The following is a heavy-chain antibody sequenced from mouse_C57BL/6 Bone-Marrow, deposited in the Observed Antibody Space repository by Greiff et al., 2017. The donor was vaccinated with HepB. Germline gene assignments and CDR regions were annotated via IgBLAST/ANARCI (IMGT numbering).Heavy chain of an antibody. J-gene: IGHJ2*01. CDR1: GFTLSDFY. V-gene: IGHV7-1*01. D-gene: IGHD1-1*01. CDR2: SRNKANDYTT. Sequence: EVKLVESGGGLVQSGRSLRLSCATSGFTLSDFYMEWVRQAPGKGLEWIAASRNKANDYTTEYSASVKGRFIVSRDTSQSILYLQMNALRAEDTAIYYCARDAPALLRKSFDYWGQGTTLTVSS. CDR3: ARDAPALLRKSFDY.